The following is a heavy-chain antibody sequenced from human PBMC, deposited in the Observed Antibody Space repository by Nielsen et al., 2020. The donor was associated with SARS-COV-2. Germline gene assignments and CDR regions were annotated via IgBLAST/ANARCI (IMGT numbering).Heavy chain of an antibody. D-gene: IGHD6-13*01. CDR2: ISGSGRDT. CDR3: AKDEYSTAFDTFDC. CDR1: GLTFSSYA. Sequence: GGSLRLSCVASGLTFSSYAMSWVRQAPGKGLEWVSGISGSGRDTYYPDSVKGRFTISRDNSKNTLYLQMNSLRAEDTAVYYCAKDEYSTAFDTFDCWGQGTLVTVSS. V-gene: IGHV3-23*01. J-gene: IGHJ4*02.